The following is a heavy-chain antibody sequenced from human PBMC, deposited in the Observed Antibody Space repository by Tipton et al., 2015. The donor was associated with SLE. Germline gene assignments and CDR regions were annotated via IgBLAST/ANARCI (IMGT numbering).Heavy chain of an antibody. D-gene: IGHD3-16*01. V-gene: IGHV3-30*02. J-gene: IGHJ4*02. CDR1: GFNFGGYW. CDR3: VREGGDY. Sequence: SLRLSCAASGFNFGGYWMHWVRQAPGKGLEWVAFRRYGGIFESYADSVKGRFTISRDTSKNTVYLQLNSLRAEDTAVYYCVREGGDYWGQGTLVTVSS. CDR2: RRYGGIFE.